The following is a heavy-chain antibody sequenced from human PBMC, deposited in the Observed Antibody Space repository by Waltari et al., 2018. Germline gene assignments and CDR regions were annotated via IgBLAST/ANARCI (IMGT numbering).Heavy chain of an antibody. V-gene: IGHV3-74*01. D-gene: IGHD7-27*01. CDR2: VDSDGSDWRSP. CDR3: ARDTPGDGIDY. Sequence: EVQLVESGGGSVQPGGSLRLPCPASGSLFSNYWMHWVRQVPGKGLLWVSHVDSDGSDWRSPSYADSVKGRFTISRDNAKNTVYLQMNSLRVEDTAVYYCARDTPGDGIDYWGRGTLVTVSS. J-gene: IGHJ4*02. CDR1: GSLFSNYW.